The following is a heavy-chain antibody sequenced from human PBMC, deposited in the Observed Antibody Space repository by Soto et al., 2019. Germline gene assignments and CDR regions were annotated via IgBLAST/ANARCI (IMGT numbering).Heavy chain of an antibody. V-gene: IGHV1-2*02. CDR3: ARTAAGPGYGMDV. D-gene: IGHD6-13*01. Sequence: QIQLVQSGTEVKKPGASVQVSCKASGYIFIGYYIHWVRQAPGQGLEWMGWINPNSGGTNFAQKFQGRVTMTRDTSMNTAYMELRRLTSADTAVYYCARTAAGPGYGMDVW. CDR2: INPNSGGT. J-gene: IGHJ6*01. CDR1: GYIFIGYY.